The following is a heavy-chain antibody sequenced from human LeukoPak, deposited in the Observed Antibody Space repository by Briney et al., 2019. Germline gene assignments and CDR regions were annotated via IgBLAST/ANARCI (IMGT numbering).Heavy chain of an antibody. D-gene: IGHD3-3*01. J-gene: IGHJ4*02. Sequence: HAGRSLRLSCAASGFTFSSYGMHWVRQAPGKGLEWVAVIWYDGSNKYYADSVKGRFTISRDNSKNTLYLQMNSLRAGDTAVYYCAKERSDYDFWSGYYSRYFDYWGQGTLVTVSS. CDR2: IWYDGSNK. V-gene: IGHV3-33*06. CDR1: GFTFSSYG. CDR3: AKERSDYDFWSGYYSRYFDY.